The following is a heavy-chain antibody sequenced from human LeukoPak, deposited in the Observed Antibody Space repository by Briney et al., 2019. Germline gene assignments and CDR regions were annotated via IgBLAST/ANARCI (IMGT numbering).Heavy chain of an antibody. J-gene: IGHJ4*02. V-gene: IGHV4-30-4*08. D-gene: IGHD2-8*01. CDR3: ARVLMVYAIVNY. CDR1: GGSISSGDYY. Sequence: SETLSLTCTVSGGSISSGDYYWSWIRQPPGKGLEWIGYIYYSGSTYYNPSLKSRVTISVDTSKNQLSLKLSSVTAADTAVYYCARVLMVYAIVNYWGQGTLVTVSS. CDR2: IYYSGST.